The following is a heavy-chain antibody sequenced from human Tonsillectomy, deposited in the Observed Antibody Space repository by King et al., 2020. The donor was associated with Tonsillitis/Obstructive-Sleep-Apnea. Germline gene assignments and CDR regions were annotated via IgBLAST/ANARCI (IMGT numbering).Heavy chain of an antibody. J-gene: IGHJ6*04. Sequence: EEKLVESGGGLVRPGGSLRLSCEVSGFSFSQYVMNWVRQAPGKGLEWVSSITSSSNYLYYGDSLRGRFTISRDNAKNSLYLQMNSLRVEDTAVYYCVRDHCTSTKCSFPVWGKGTTVTVSP. CDR2: ITSSSNYL. CDR3: VRDHCTSTKCSFPV. V-gene: IGHV3-21*06. CDR1: GFSFSQYV. D-gene: IGHD2/OR15-2a*01.